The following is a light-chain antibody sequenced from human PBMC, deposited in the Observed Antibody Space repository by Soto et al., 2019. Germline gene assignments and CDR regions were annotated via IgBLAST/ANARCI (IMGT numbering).Light chain of an antibody. V-gene: IGKV1-17*01. CDR3: LHHNGYPPV. CDR1: QHITND. J-gene: IGKJ2*01. Sequence: DIQMTQSPSSLSASVGDTVTITCRASQHITNDCAWYQQKAGRAPKCLILLASSLQTGVPSRFSGSGSGTEFTLTISSLQTEDFATYYCLHHNGYPPVFGQGTKVEIK. CDR2: LAS.